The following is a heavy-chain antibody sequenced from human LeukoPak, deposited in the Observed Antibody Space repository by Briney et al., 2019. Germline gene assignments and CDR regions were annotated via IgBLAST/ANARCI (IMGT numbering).Heavy chain of an antibody. CDR3: AKDTAVAGTIYFDH. Sequence: GGSLRLSCAASGFTFSSYAMSWVRQAPGKGLEWVSASGSGGSTYYADSVKGRFTISRDNSKNTLYLQMNSLRAEDTAVYYCAKDTAVAGTIYFDHWGRGTLVTVSS. V-gene: IGHV3-23*01. J-gene: IGHJ2*01. CDR2: SGSGGST. CDR1: GFTFSSYA. D-gene: IGHD6-19*01.